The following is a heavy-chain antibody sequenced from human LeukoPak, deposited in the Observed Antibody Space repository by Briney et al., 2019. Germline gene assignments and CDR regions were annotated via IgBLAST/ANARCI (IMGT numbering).Heavy chain of an antibody. CDR1: GYTFTSYY. CDR3: ARGSPFYYGSGSYYAFDY. Sequence: ASVKVSCKASGYTFTSYYMHWVRQAPGQGLEWMGIINPSGGSTSYAQKFQGRVTMTRDTSTSTVYMELSSLRSEDTAVYYCARGSPFYYGSGSYYAFDYWGQGTLVTVSS. D-gene: IGHD3-10*01. CDR2: INPSGGST. J-gene: IGHJ4*02. V-gene: IGHV1-46*01.